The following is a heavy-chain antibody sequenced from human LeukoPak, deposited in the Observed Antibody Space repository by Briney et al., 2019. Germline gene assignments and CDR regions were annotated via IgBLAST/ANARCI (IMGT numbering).Heavy chain of an antibody. Sequence: SETLSLTCTVSGGSISSYYWSWIRQPPGKGLEWNGYIYYSGSTNYNPSLKSRVTISVHTSKSQFSLKLSSATAADTAVYYCATGRSIRYFDYWGQGTLLTVSS. CDR1: GGSISSYY. D-gene: IGHD3-9*01. J-gene: IGHJ4*02. V-gene: IGHV4-59*08. CDR2: IYYSGST. CDR3: ATGRSIRYFDY.